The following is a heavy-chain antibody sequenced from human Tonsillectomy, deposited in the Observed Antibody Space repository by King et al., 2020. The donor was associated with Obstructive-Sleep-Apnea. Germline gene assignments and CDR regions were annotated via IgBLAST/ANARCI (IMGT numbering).Heavy chain of an antibody. CDR2: IRYDGSNK. V-gene: IGHV3-30*02. D-gene: IGHD1-1*01. CDR1: GFIFRNYA. J-gene: IGHJ4*02. CDR3: AKDTSSVAY. Sequence: VQLVESGGGVVQPGGSLRLSCAASGFIFRNYAMHWVRQAPGKGLEWVEFIRYDGSNKYYADSVKGRFTISRDNSKNTLYLQMNSLRTEDTAVYYCAKDTSSVAYWGQGTLVTVSS.